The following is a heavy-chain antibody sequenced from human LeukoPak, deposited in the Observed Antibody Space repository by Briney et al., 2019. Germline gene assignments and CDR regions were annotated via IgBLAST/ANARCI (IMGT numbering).Heavy chain of an antibody. J-gene: IGHJ4*02. CDR3: TPGVGDY. CDR2: IKRRSDGGTT. CDR1: GFTFSNAY. V-gene: IGHV3-15*01. D-gene: IGHD1-14*01. Sequence: GGSLRLSCAASGFTFSNAYMSWVRQAPGKGLEWVGRIKRRSDGGTTDYAAPVKDRFTISRDDSKNTLYLQMNSLKTDDTAVYYCTPGVGDYWGQGTLVTVSS.